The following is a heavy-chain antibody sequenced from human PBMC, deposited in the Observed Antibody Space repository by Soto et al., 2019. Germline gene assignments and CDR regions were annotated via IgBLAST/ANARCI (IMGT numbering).Heavy chain of an antibody. Sequence: SVTVSCQATGGTFLCYAISWVRQAAGQGLAWMGGVIPILGTANCAQKFQGSGTMTADKSTITAYMELSRLRSENTAVYYFARVPPHVPVAARYSNYYGMGVWGQGTTVTVSS. V-gene: IGHV1-69*06. J-gene: IGHJ6*02. CDR3: ARVPPHVPVAARYSNYYGMGV. CDR1: GGTFLCYA. D-gene: IGHD6-13*01. CDR2: VIPILGTA.